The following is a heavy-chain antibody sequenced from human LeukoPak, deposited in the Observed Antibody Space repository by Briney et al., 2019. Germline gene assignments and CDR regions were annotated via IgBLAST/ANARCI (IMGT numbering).Heavy chain of an antibody. Sequence: ASVKVSCKPSGYTFNSYGISWVRQAPGQGLEWMGWISAYNGNTNYAQKLQGRVIMTTDTSTSTASMELRSLRPDDTAVYYCARAGDYGGNPGDYGGQGTLVTVPS. CDR2: ISAYNGNT. V-gene: IGHV1-18*01. CDR1: GYTFNSYG. J-gene: IGHJ4*02. D-gene: IGHD4-23*01. CDR3: ARAGDYGGNPGDY.